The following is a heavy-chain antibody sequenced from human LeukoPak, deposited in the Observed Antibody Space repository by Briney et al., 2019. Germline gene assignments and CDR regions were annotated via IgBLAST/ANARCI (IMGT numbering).Heavy chain of an antibody. CDR3: ARESSGVKAIDP. V-gene: IGHV1-18*04. J-gene: IGHJ5*02. Sequence: GASVKVSCKASGYTFTGYYMHWVRQAPGQGLEWMGWISAYNGNTNYAQKLQGRVTMTTDTSTSTAYMELRSLRSDDTAVYYCARESSGVKAIDPWGQGTLVTVSS. CDR1: GYTFTGYY. D-gene: IGHD6-19*01. CDR2: ISAYNGNT.